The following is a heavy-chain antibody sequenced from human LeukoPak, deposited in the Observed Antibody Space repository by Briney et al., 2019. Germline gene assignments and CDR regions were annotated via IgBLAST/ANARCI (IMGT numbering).Heavy chain of an antibody. V-gene: IGHV4-59*08. Sequence: SETLSLTCTVSGGSISSYYWNWIRQPPGKGLEWIGYIYYSGSTNYNPSLKSRVTISVDTSKNQFSLKLSPVTAADTAVYYCARRSGSYQAYYFDYWGQGTLVTVSS. CDR3: ARRSGSYQAYYFDY. D-gene: IGHD1-26*01. CDR2: IYYSGST. CDR1: GGSISSYY. J-gene: IGHJ4*02.